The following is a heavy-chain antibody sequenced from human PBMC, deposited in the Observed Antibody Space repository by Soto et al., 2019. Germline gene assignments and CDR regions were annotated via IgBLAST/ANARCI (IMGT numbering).Heavy chain of an antibody. CDR1: GGSMIRYY. V-gene: IGHV4-59*01. J-gene: IGHJ5*02. CDR3: AYGSGSDNWFYP. CDR2: IYYAGST. D-gene: IGHD3-10*01. Sequence: SETLSLTCTVSGGSMIRYYWSWIRQPPGRGLEWIGFIYYAGSTKYNPSLKSRVTISVDTSKNQFSLKLSSVTAADTAVYYCAYGSGSDNWFYPWGQGTLVTVSS.